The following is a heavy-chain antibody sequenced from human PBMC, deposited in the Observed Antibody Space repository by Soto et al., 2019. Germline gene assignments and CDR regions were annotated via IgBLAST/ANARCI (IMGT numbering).Heavy chain of an antibody. D-gene: IGHD3-22*01. J-gene: IGHJ4*02. CDR3: ASHPRDSSGYWYYFAY. V-gene: IGHV3-21*01. Sequence: EVPLVESGGGLVKPGGSLRLSCAASGFTFSSYSMNWVRQAPGKGLEWVSSISSSSSYIYYADSVKGRFTISRDNAKNXLYLQMNSLRAEDTAVYYCASHPRDSSGYWYYFAYWGQGTLVTVSS. CDR1: GFTFSSYS. CDR2: ISSSSSYI.